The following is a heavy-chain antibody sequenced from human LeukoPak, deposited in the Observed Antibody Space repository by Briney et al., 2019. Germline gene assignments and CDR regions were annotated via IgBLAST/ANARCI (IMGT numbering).Heavy chain of an antibody. CDR2: IYHSGSS. CDR3: ARWIQLWLGAFDI. J-gene: IGHJ3*02. Sequence: SETLFLTCAVSGVSMGSGGYSWSWVRQAPGKGLEWIGYIYHSGSSYYNPSLKSRVTISVDTSKNQFSLKLSSVTAADTAVYYCARWIQLWLGAFDIWGQGTMVTVSS. D-gene: IGHD5-18*01. V-gene: IGHV4-30-2*01. CDR1: GVSMGSGGYS.